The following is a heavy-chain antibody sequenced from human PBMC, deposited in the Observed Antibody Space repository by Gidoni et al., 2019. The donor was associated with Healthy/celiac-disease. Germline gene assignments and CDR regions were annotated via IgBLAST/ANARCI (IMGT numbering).Heavy chain of an antibody. CDR1: AASSRTSS. CDR3: ARDEQVWYRSSPRANWFDP. CDR2: ISSSSSYT. V-gene: IGHV3-21*01. J-gene: IGHJ5*02. Sequence: EVQRVDSGRGLATPRATLTLSCPPSAASSRTSSMNCISPAPGRGPDWVRQDPGKGLEWVSSISSSSSYTYYADSVKGRFTISRDNAKNSLYLQMNSLRAEDTAVYYCARDEQVWYRSSPRANWFDPWGQGTLVTVSS. D-gene: IGHD6-13*01.